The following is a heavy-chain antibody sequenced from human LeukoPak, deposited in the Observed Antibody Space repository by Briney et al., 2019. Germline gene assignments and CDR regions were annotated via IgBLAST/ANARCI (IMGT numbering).Heavy chain of an antibody. Sequence: GASVKVSCKASGYTFTSYDINWVRQATGQGLEWMGWMNPNSGNTGYAQKFQGRVTMTRDTSISTAYMELSRLRSDDTAVYYCAREVPHYYDSSGYYPYFDYWGQGTLVTVSS. V-gene: IGHV1-8*01. J-gene: IGHJ4*02. CDR3: AREVPHYYDSSGYYPYFDY. CDR1: GYTFTSYD. CDR2: MNPNSGNT. D-gene: IGHD3-22*01.